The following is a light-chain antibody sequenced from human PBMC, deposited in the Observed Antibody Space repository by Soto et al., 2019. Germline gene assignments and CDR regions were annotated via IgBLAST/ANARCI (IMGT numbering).Light chain of an antibody. J-gene: IGLJ3*02. V-gene: IGLV1-40*01. CDR1: SPNFGAGFE. CDR2: GIT. CDR3: QAYDYSLTASV. Sequence: QSVLTQPPSVSGAPGQWVTISCTGTSPNFGAGFEVHWYQQLPGKAPKLLIYGITNRPSGVPDRFSGSKSGTSASLAITGLQAEDEAVYYCQAYDYSLTASVFGGGTKVTVL.